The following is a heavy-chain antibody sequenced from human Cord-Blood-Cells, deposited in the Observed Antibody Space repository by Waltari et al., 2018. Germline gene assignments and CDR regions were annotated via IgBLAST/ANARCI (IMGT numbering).Heavy chain of an antibody. J-gene: IGHJ6*03. Sequence: QVQLVQSGAEVKKPGSSVKVSCKASGGTFSSYAISWVRQARGQGLEWMGGIIPIFGTANYAQKFQGRVTITADESTSTAYMELSSLRSEDTAVYYCARSPIVGALVGSYYYYMDVWGKGTTVTVSS. CDR2: IIPIFGTA. CDR1: GGTFSSYA. D-gene: IGHD1-26*01. CDR3: ARSPIVGALVGSYYYYMDV. V-gene: IGHV1-69*01.